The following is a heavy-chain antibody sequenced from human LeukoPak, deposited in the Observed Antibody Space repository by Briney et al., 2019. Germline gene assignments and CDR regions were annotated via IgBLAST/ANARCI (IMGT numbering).Heavy chain of an antibody. CDR1: GFTFSSYA. CDR2: MRGSGGGT. Sequence: PGGSLRLSCAASGFTFSSYAMSWVRQAPGKGLEWVSAMRGSGGGTFYTDSVKGRFTISRDNSKNTLYLQMNSLRAEDAAVYYCAKGLYDTASYYTHFDYWGQGTLVTVSS. V-gene: IGHV3-23*01. CDR3: AKGLYDTASYYTHFDY. J-gene: IGHJ4*02. D-gene: IGHD3-10*01.